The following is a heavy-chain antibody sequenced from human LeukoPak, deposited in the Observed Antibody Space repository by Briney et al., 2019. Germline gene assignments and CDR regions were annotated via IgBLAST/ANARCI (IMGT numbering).Heavy chain of an antibody. CDR1: GFTFSSYE. D-gene: IGHD6-6*01. V-gene: IGHV3-48*03. CDR2: ISSSGSTI. J-gene: IGHJ5*02. Sequence: GGSLRLSCAASGFTFSSYEMNWVRQAPGKGLEWVSYISSSGSTIYYADSVKGRFTISRDNAKNSLYLQMNSLRAEDTAVYYCARGSRIAARPVGWFDPWGQGTLVTVSS. CDR3: ARGSRIAARPVGWFDP.